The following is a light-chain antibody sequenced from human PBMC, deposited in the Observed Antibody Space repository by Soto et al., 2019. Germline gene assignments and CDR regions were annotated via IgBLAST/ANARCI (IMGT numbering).Light chain of an antibody. J-gene: IGLJ3*02. CDR3: CSYTGTSAWV. Sequence: QSVLTQPASVSGSPGQSITISCTGSSSDVGSYKLVSWYQQHPGKAPKFLIYEGTKRPSGVSNRFSGSKSGNTASLTISGLQAEDEANYYCCSYTGTSAWVFGGGTKVTVL. CDR2: EGT. V-gene: IGLV2-23*01. CDR1: SSDVGSYKL.